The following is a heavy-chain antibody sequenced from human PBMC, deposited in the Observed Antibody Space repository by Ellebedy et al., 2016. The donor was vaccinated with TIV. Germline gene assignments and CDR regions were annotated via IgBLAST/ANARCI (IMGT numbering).Heavy chain of an antibody. V-gene: IGHV1-46*01. J-gene: IGHJ5*02. D-gene: IGHD1-26*01. CDR1: GYTFTSFY. CDR3: ARGSGSYDP. CDR2: INPSGGST. Sequence: ASVKVSCKAFGYTFTSFYIHWVRQAPGQGLEWMGIINPSGGSTSYAQKFQGRITMTRDTSTSTVYMELSSLRSEDTAVYYCARGSGSYDPWGQGTLVTVSS.